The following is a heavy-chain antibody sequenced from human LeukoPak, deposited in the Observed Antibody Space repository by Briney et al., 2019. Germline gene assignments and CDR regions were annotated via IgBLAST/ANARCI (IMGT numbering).Heavy chain of an antibody. V-gene: IGHV3-7*01. D-gene: IGHD3-22*01. J-gene: IGHJ1*01. CDR1: GFTFSSYW. CDR3: AKDRGTYYYDSSGPFQH. CDR2: IKQDGSEK. Sequence: GGSLRLSCAASGFTFSSYWMSWVRQAPGKGLEWVANIKQDGSEKYYVDSVKGRFTISRDNAKNSLYLQMNSLRAEDTAVYYCAKDRGTYYYDSSGPFQHWGQGTLVTVSS.